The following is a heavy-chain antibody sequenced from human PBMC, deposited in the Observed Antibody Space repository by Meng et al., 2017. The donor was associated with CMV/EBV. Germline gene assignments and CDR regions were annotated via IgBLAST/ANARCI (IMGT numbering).Heavy chain of an antibody. D-gene: IGHD2-2*01. CDR3: ASHGIVVVPAAMNY. CDR2: ISYDGSNK. V-gene: IGHV3-30*04. CDR1: GFTFSSYA. J-gene: IGHJ4*02. Sequence: APGFTFSSYAVHWGRQAPGKGVGWVAVISYDGSNKYYVDAVKGRFTIYSDNSKNTLYLQMNSLRAEDTAVYYCASHGIVVVPAAMNYWGQGTLVTVSS.